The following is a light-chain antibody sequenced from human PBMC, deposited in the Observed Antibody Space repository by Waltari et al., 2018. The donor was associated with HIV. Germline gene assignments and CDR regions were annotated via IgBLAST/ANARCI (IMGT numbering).Light chain of an antibody. CDR1: QAISDC. V-gene: IGKV1-9*01. Sequence: DIQLTQSPAFLSASVGDRVTITCRASQAISDCLVWYQQKPGKAPKLLIYTASTLQSGVPSRFSGSGSETDFTLTINSLQPEDFATYYCQHLKSYPLSCGPGTKVDIK. CDR3: QHLKSYPLS. J-gene: IGKJ3*01. CDR2: TAS.